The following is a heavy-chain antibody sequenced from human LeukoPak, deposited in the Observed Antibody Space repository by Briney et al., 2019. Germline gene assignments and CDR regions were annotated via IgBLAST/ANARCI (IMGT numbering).Heavy chain of an antibody. D-gene: IGHD4/OR15-4a*01. Sequence: SSETLSLTCTVSGGSISSYYWSWIRQPPGKGLEWIGYIYHSGSTNYNPSLKSRVTISVDTSKNQFSLKLSSVTAADTAVYYCARALMVEIDYWGQGTLVTVSS. CDR2: IYHSGST. J-gene: IGHJ4*02. CDR3: ARALMVEIDY. V-gene: IGHV4-59*12. CDR1: GGSISSYY.